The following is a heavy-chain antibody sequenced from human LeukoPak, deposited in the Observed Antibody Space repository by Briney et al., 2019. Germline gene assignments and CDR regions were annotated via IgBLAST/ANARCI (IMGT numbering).Heavy chain of an antibody. D-gene: IGHD4-17*01. V-gene: IGHV3-7*01. CDR1: GFTSSSYW. J-gene: IGHJ3*02. CDR3: ARAHGDFDAFDI. Sequence: GGSLRLSCAASGFTSSSYWMSWVRQAPGKGLEWVANIKQDGSEKYYVDSVKGRFTISRDNAKNSLYLQMNSLRAEDTAVYYCARAHGDFDAFDIWGQGTMVTVSS. CDR2: IKQDGSEK.